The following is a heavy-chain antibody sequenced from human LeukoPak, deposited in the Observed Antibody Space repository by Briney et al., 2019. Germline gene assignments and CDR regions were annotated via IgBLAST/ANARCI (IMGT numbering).Heavy chain of an antibody. CDR2: ISNDGRDK. V-gene: IGHV3-30*01. D-gene: IGHD3-22*01. CDR3: AKDSDIRSVKYYFGY. Sequence: GGSLRLSCAASGFTFSIYPMHWVRQAPGKGLEWVAVISNDGRDKHHADSVKGRFTISRDNSKNTVYLQMNSLRPEDTAVYYCAKDSDIRSVKYYFGYWGQGTLVTVSS. CDR1: GFTFSIYP. J-gene: IGHJ4*02.